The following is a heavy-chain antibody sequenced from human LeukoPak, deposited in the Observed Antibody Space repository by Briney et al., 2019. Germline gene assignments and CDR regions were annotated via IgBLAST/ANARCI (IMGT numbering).Heavy chain of an antibody. D-gene: IGHD6-13*01. CDR3: ARRVGSSSWFFDY. CDR1: GYSFTSYW. Sequence: GESLKISCKGSGYSFTSYWIAWVRQLPGKGLEWMGIIYPGDSDTRYSPSFQGHVTISADKSISTAYLQWSSLKASDTAMYYCARRVGSSSWFFDYWGQGTRVTVSS. V-gene: IGHV5-51*01. J-gene: IGHJ4*02. CDR2: IYPGDSDT.